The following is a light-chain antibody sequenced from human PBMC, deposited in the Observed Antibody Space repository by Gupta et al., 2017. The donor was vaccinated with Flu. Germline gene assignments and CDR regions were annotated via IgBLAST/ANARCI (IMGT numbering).Light chain of an antibody. J-gene: IGLJ2*01. CDR1: NIGRKS. V-gene: IGLV3-21*02. CDR3: QVWDTSSDHVV. CDR2: DDS. Sequence: GQTARITCGGNNIGRKSVHWYQQKPGQAPVLVVHDDSDRPSGIPERFSGSNSGNTATLTISRVVAGDEADYYCQVWDTSSDHVVFGGGTKLTVL.